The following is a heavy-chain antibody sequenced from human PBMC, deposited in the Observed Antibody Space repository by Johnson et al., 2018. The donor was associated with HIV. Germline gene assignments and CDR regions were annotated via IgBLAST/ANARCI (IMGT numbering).Heavy chain of an antibody. CDR3: ARRLWFRNLYDAFDI. CDR1: GFTFSNSG. J-gene: IGHJ3*02. CDR2: IHYDGSNE. V-gene: IGHV3-30*03. Sequence: QVQLVESGGGVVQPGRSLRLSCAASGFTFSNSGMHWVRQAPGKGLEWVAFIHYDGSNEYYADSVKGRFTISRDTAKNTLYLQMNNLRPEDTALYYCARRLWFRNLYDAFDIWGQGTMVTVSS. D-gene: IGHD3-10*01.